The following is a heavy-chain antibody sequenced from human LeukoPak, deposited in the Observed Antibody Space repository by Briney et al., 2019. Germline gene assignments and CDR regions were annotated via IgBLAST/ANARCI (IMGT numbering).Heavy chain of an antibody. CDR1: GGTFSSYT. J-gene: IGHJ4*02. V-gene: IGHV1-69*05. CDR3: AREQDTAVGPYFDY. CDR2: IIPIFGTA. D-gene: IGHD5-18*01. Sequence: SVKVSCKASGGTFSSYTISWVRQAPGQGLEWMGGIIPIFGTANYAQKFQGRVTITTDESTSTAYMELSSLRSEDTAVYYCAREQDTAVGPYFDYWGQGTLVTVSS.